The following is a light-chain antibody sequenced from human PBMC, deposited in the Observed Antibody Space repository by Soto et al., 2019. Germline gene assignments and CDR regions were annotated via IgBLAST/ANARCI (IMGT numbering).Light chain of an antibody. CDR3: QQYNSYSWT. CDR1: QSISNY. CDR2: KAS. V-gene: IGKV1-5*03. Sequence: IQMTQSPSTLSASGGDRVTIACRASQSISNYLAWYQQKPGKAPKLLIYKASSLESGVPSRFSGSGSGTEFTLTISSLQPDDFATYYCQQYNSYSWTFGQGTKVDIK. J-gene: IGKJ1*01.